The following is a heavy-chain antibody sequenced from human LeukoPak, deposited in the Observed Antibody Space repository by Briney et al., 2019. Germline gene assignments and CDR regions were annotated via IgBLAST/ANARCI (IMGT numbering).Heavy chain of an antibody. CDR1: GASISSSSYY. Sequence: SETLSLTCTVSGASISSSSYYWGWIRQPPGKGLEWIGSIYYSGSTYYNPSLKSRVTISVDTSKNQFSLKLRSVTAADTAVFYCARRSGTYHAFDIWGQGTMVTVSS. J-gene: IGHJ3*02. D-gene: IGHD1-26*01. CDR3: ARRSGTYHAFDI. V-gene: IGHV4-39*01. CDR2: IYYSGST.